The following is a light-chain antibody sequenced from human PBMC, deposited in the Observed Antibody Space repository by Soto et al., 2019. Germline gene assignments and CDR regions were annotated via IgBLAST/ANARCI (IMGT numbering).Light chain of an antibody. Sequence: QSALTQPASVSGSPGQSITISCTGTSSDVGSYNLVSWYQQHPGKAPKLMIYEGSKRPSGVSNRFAGSKSGNTASLTTSGHQAEDEADYYCCSYAGSSTPVVFGGGTKLTVL. J-gene: IGLJ2*01. CDR1: SSDVGSYNL. CDR3: CSYAGSSTPVV. V-gene: IGLV2-23*01. CDR2: EGS.